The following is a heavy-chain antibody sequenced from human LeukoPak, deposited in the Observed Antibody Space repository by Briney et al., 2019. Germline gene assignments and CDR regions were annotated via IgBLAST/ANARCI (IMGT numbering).Heavy chain of an antibody. CDR2: IGTAGDI. V-gene: IGHV3-13*01. CDR1: GFTFSSYD. CDR3: ARLISGYFDY. Sequence: GGSLRLSCAASGFTFSSYDMHWVRQATGKGLEWASGIGTAGDIYYPGSVKGRFTISRENAKKSLYLQMNSLRAEDTAVYYCARLISGYFDYWGQGALVTVSS. D-gene: IGHD2/OR15-2a*01. J-gene: IGHJ4*02.